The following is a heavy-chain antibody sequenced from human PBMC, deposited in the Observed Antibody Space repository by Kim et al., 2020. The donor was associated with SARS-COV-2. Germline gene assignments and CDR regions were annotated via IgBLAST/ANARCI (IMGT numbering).Heavy chain of an antibody. J-gene: IGHJ5*02. V-gene: IGHV1-3*01. Sequence: YSQEFQGRVTFTRDTSANTAYLELNSLTSEDTAVYYCARRDTISWGKFDPWGQGTLVTVSS. CDR3: ARRDTISWGKFDP. D-gene: IGHD3-16*01.